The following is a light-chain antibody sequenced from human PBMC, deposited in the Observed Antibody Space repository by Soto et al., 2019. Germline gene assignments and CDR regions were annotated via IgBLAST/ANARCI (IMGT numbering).Light chain of an antibody. CDR1: QGIGTY. Sequence: IPLTQSPSSLSASVGDRVTVTCRASQGIGTYLVWYQQKSGKAPTVLIYASSTLQTGVPSRFSGSGSGTDFSLTISSLHPEDVATYYCQQVDSYPRTFGQGTKVEIK. J-gene: IGKJ1*01. CDR2: ASS. CDR3: QQVDSYPRT. V-gene: IGKV1-9*01.